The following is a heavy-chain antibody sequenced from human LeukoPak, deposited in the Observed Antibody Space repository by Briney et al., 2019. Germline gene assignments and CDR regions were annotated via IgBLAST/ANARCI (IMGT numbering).Heavy chain of an antibody. CDR3: ARLRDDSSGYYYTPVGAFDI. CDR1: GGSFSEYY. V-gene: IGHV4-34*01. Sequence: SETLSLTCAVYGGSFSEYYWSWIRQSPGKGLEWIGSIYYSGSTYYNPSLKSRVTISVDTSKNQFPLKLSSVTAADTAVYYCARLRDDSSGYYYTPVGAFDIWGQGTMVTVSS. D-gene: IGHD3-22*01. CDR2: IYYSGST. J-gene: IGHJ3*02.